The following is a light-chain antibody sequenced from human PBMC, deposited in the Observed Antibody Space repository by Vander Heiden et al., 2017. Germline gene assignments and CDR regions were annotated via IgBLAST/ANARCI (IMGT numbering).Light chain of an antibody. CDR1: QSVSSSY. Sequence: EIVLTQSPGTLSLSPGERATLSCRASQSVSSSYLAWYQQKPGQAPRLLIYGASSSATGIPDRFSGSGSGTDFTLTISRLEPEDFAVYYCQQDCSSAYTFGHGTKLEIK. CDR3: QQDCSSAYT. J-gene: IGKJ2*01. CDR2: GAS. V-gene: IGKV3-20*01.